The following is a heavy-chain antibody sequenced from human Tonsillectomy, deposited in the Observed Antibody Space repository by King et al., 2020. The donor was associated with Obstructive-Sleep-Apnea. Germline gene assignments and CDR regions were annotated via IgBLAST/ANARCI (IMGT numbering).Heavy chain of an antibody. J-gene: IGHJ4*02. Sequence: VQLVESGGGLVQPGGSLRLSCAGSGFTFDAFAMYWVRQAPGKGLEWVSGITWNGDNAGYADSVRGRFTISRDNAKNSLYLHMTSLRSDDTAMYCCATVADYWGQGTLITVSS. CDR2: ITWNGDNA. CDR1: GFTFDAFA. V-gene: IGHV3-9*01. CDR3: ATVADY.